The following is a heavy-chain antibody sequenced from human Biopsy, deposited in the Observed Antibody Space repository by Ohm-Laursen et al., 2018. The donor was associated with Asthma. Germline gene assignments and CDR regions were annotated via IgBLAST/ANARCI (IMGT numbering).Heavy chain of an antibody. CDR3: VRDGTDDAFDI. CDR2: ISKDASTQ. D-gene: IGHD1-1*01. CDR1: GFSFSNFA. Sequence: SLRLSCSAAGFSFSNFAIHWVRQAPGKGLEWVGVISKDASTQDYADSVKGRFTMARDNSKNTLDLQMNSLREEDTAVYYCVRDGTDDAFDIWGQGTVVSVSS. J-gene: IGHJ3*02. V-gene: IGHV3-30*01.